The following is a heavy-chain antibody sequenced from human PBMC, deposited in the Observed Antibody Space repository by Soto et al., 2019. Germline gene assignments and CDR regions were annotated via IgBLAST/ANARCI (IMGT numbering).Heavy chain of an antibody. J-gene: IGHJ4*02. CDR1: GFTFSRYY. Sequence: EVQLVESGGGLVQPGGSLRLSCTVSGFTFSRYYMNWVRQAPGKGLEWVATIKEDGSEKFYVDSVKGRFTISRDNAKNSLFLQMNSLRVEDTALYYCARDMDVNSEYGDYWGQGTLVTVSS. D-gene: IGHD4-17*01. CDR3: ARDMDVNSEYGDY. V-gene: IGHV3-7*01. CDR2: IKEDGSEK.